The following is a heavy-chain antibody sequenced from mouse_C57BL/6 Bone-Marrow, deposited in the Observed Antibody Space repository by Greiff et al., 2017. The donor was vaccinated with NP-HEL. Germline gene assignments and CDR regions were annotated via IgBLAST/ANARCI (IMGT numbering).Heavy chain of an antibody. D-gene: IGHD1-1*02. Sequence: EVKLVESGGDLVKPGGSLKLSCAASGFTFSSYGMSWVRQTPDKRLEWVATFSSGGSYTYYPDSVKGRFTISRDNAKNTLYLQMSSLKSEDTAMYYCARRGGGNYFDYWGQGTTLTVSS. J-gene: IGHJ2*01. CDR3: ARRGGGNYFDY. CDR2: FSSGGSYT. CDR1: GFTFSSYG. V-gene: IGHV5-6*02.